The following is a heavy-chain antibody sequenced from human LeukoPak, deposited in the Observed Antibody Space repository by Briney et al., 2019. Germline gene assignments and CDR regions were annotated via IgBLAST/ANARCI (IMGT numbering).Heavy chain of an antibody. CDR3: ARHDYGGNHVDY. V-gene: IGHV4-30-2*01. D-gene: IGHD4-23*01. J-gene: IGHJ4*02. CDR1: GGSISSGGYS. Sequence: SQTLSLTCAVSGGSISSGGYSWSWIRQPPGKGLEWIGYIYHSGSTYYNPSLKSRVTISVDRSKNQFSLKLSSVTAADTAVYYCARHDYGGNHVDYWGQGTLVTVSS. CDR2: IYHSGST.